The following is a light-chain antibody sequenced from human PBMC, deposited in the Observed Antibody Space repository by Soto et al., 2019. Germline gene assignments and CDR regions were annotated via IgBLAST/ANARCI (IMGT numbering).Light chain of an antibody. V-gene: IGLV2-14*03. CDR1: RSDVGGYEF. Sequence: QSALTQPAFVSGSPGQSITISCTGTRSDVGGYEFVSWYQQHPGKAPKLMIYDVSNRPSGVSDRFSGSKSGNTASLTISGLQADDEADYYCSSYVSSSTYVFGTGTKVTAL. CDR3: SSYVSSSTYV. CDR2: DVS. J-gene: IGLJ1*01.